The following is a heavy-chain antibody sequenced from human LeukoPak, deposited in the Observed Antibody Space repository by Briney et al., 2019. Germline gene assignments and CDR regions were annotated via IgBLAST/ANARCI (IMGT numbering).Heavy chain of an antibody. D-gene: IGHD3-10*01. CDR3: ATVVWFGELLGY. V-gene: IGHV3-15*01. J-gene: IGHJ4*02. Sequence: GGSLRLSCAAPGFPFANAWMSWVRQAPGKGLEWVGRIQRKIDGGSTDYAAPAKVRWPISRDDSKNPAFLQMNSLQTEDSAVYYCATVVWFGELLGYWGQGVLVTVS. CDR1: GFPFANAW. CDR2: IQRKIDGGST.